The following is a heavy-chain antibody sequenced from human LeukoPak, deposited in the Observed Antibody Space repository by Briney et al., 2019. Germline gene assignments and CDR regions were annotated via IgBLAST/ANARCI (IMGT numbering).Heavy chain of an antibody. CDR3: ASYGSGSYWSDY. V-gene: IGHV4-39*01. CDR1: GGSISSSSYY. D-gene: IGHD3-10*01. CDR2: IYYSGST. J-gene: IGHJ4*02. Sequence: SSETLSLTCTVSGGSISSSSYYWGWIRQPPGNWLEWIGSIYYSGSTYYNPSLKSRVTISVDTSKNRFSLKLSSVTAADTAVYSCASYGSGSYWSDYWGQGTLVTVSS.